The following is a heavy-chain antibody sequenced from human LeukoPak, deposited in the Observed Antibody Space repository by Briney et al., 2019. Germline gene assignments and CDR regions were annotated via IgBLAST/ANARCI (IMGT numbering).Heavy chain of an antibody. D-gene: IGHD5-18*01. V-gene: IGHV1-69*04. Sequence: ASVKVSCKASGYTFTSYGISWVRQAPGQGLEWMGRIIPILGIANYAQKFQGRVTITADKSTSTAYMELSSLRSEDTAVYYCAPSGYSYGLFDYWGQGTLVTVSS. J-gene: IGHJ4*02. CDR3: APSGYSYGLFDY. CDR2: IIPILGIA. CDR1: GYTFTSYG.